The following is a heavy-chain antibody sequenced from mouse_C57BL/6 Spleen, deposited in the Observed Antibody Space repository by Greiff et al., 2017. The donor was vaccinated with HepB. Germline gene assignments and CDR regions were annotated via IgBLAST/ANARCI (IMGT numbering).Heavy chain of an antibody. V-gene: IGHV3-6*01. Sequence: EVKLMESGPGLVKPSQSLSLTCSVTGYSITSGYYWNWIRQFPGNKLEWMGYISYDGSNNYNPSLKNRISITRDTSKNQFFLKLNSVTTEDTATYYCARGLAGSYFDYWGQGTTLTVSS. CDR2: ISYDGSN. CDR3: ARGLAGSYFDY. D-gene: IGHD2-13*01. J-gene: IGHJ2*01. CDR1: GYSITSGYY.